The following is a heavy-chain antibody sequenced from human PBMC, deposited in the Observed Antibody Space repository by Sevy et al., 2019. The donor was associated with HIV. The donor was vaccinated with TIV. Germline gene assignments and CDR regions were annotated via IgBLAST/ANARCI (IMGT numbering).Heavy chain of an antibody. V-gene: IGHV3-15*07. CDR3: TTDSRTMAWGYYFDY. D-gene: IGHD3-10*01. CDR1: GFTFSNAW. Sequence: GGSLRLSCAASGFTFSNAWMNWVRQAPGKGLEWVGRIKSKTDGGTTDYAAPVKSRFTISRDDSKNTLYLQMNSLKTEDTAVYYCTTDSRTMAWGYYFDYWGQGTLVTVSS. CDR2: IKSKTDGGTT. J-gene: IGHJ4*02.